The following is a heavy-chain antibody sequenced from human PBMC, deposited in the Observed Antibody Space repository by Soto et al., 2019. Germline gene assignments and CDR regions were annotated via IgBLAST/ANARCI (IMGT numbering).Heavy chain of an antibody. V-gene: IGHV3-33*01. CDR2: VWYDGSNG. D-gene: IGHD6-6*01. CDR1: VFIFSNFV. J-gene: IGHJ6*01. CDR3: ARDPRTARASAMDV. Sequence: PWGSLRISCASSVFIFSNFVMHWVRQAPGKGPEWVAGVWYDGSNGVSADSVKGRFTISRDNSKNTLYLQMTSLRAEDTAVYYRARDPRTARASAMDVWGQGTTVTVSS.